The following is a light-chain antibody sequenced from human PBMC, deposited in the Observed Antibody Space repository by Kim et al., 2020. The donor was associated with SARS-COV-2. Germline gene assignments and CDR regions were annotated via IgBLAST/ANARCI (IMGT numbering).Light chain of an antibody. V-gene: IGKV3-11*01. J-gene: IGKJ4*01. CDR1: QNIRSY. CDR3: QQRNTWPS. CDR2: DAS. Sequence: EIVLTQSPAALSLSPGEGATLSCRASQNIRSYLAWYQQRPGQPPRLLIYDASTRVTGIPARFSGSGSGTDFTLTISSLEPEDFAVYYCQQRNTWPSFGGGTKVEI.